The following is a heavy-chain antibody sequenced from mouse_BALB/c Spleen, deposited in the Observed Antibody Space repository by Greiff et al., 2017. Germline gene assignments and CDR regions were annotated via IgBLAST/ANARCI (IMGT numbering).Heavy chain of an antibody. CDR1: GFTFSSYY. CDR3: ARSPTPFYAMDY. V-gene: IGHV5-6-2*01. Sequence: EVHLVESGGGLVKLGGSLKLSCAASGFTFSSYYMSWVRQTPEKRLELVAAINSNGGSTYYPDTVKGRFTISRDNAKNTLYLQMSSLKSEDTALYYCARSPTPFYAMDYWGQGTSVTVSS. CDR2: INSNGGST. J-gene: IGHJ4*01.